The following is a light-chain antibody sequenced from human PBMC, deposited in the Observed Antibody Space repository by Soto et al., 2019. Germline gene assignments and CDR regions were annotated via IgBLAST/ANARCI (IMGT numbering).Light chain of an antibody. CDR2: GAS. Sequence: EIVLTQSPGTLSLSPGERATLSCRASQSVLNNYLAWYQQKPGQAPRLLIFGASSRATGIPDRFGGSGSGTAFSLTSSSLEPEDFAVYYCQQYGSSPRTFGQGTKVEIK. J-gene: IGKJ1*01. CDR1: QSVLNNY. V-gene: IGKV3-20*01. CDR3: QQYGSSPRT.